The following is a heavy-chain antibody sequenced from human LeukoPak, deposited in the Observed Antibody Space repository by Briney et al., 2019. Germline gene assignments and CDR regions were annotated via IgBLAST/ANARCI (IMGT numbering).Heavy chain of an antibody. J-gene: IGHJ4*02. CDR1: GYTFTSYY. Sequence: ASVKVSCKASGYTFTSYYMHWVRQAPGQGLEWMGIINPSGGSTSYAQKFQGRVTMTRDTSTSTVYMELSSLRSEDTAVYYCARAILERRSRRYCDYWGQGTLVTVSS. V-gene: IGHV1-46*03. CDR3: ARAILERRSRRYCDY. CDR2: INPSGGST. D-gene: IGHD1-1*01.